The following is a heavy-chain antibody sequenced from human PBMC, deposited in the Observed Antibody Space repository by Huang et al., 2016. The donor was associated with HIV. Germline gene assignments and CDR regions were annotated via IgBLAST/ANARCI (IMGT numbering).Heavy chain of an antibody. CDR2: IRNDGRKK. J-gene: IGHJ4*02. CDR1: GFILSNYG. CDR3: ARGDYYDSSGYHPGYFDY. D-gene: IGHD3-22*01. Sequence: VQLIESGGGVVQPGKSLRLSCATSGFILSNYGMHWVRQAPGKGLKWVAFIRNDGRKKNYAGSVRGRFTVGRDNGNNTLFLQMRSLGVDDTAVYYCARGDYYDSSGYHPGYFDYWGQGILVTVSS. V-gene: IGHV3-33*04.